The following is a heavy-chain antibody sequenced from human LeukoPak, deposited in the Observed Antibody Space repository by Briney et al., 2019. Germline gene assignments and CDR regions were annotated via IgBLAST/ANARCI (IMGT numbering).Heavy chain of an antibody. CDR2: INHSGST. CDR3: ARGRPGDYVWGSYRSYFDY. J-gene: IGHJ4*02. D-gene: IGHD3-16*02. Sequence: PSETLSLTCAVSGASISSSYWWSWVRQPPGKGLEWIGEINHSGSTNYNPSLKSRVTISVDTSKNQFSLKLSSVTAADTAVYYCARGRPGDYVWGSYRSYFDYWGQGTLVTVSS. CDR1: GASISSSYW. V-gene: IGHV4-4*02.